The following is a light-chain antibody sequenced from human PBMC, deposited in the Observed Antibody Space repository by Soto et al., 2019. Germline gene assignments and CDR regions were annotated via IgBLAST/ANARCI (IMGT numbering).Light chain of an antibody. CDR1: QSVSNN. CDR2: GAS. V-gene: IGKV3D-15*01. Sequence: EIVLTQSPATLSVSPGERAALSCRASQSVSNNLAWYQQKPGQPPRLLIFGASSRATGIPDRFSGSGSGTDFTLTISSLESQDFAVYYCQQYYKWPLTFGGGTKVDI. CDR3: QQYYKWPLT. J-gene: IGKJ4*01.